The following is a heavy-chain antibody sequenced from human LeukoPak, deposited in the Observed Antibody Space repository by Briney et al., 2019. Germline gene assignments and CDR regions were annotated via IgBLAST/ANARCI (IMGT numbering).Heavy chain of an antibody. V-gene: IGHV3-73*01. CDR1: GFTFSGSA. D-gene: IGHD3-22*01. CDR2: IRSKANSYAT. CDR3: TRGLPYYYDSSGYPLDAFDI. Sequence: GGSLRLSCAASGFTFSGSAMHWVRQASGKGLEWVGRIRSKANSYATAYAASVKGRFTVSRDDSKNTAYLQMNSLKTEDTAVYYCTRGLPYYYDSSGYPLDAFDIWGQGTMVTVSS. J-gene: IGHJ3*02.